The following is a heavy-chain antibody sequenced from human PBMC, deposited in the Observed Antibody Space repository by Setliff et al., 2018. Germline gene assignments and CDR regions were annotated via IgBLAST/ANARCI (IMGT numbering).Heavy chain of an antibody. D-gene: IGHD3-3*01. CDR1: GASISSSSYY. V-gene: IGHV4-39*07. CDR3: ARTDDYYNFYAY. J-gene: IGHJ4*02. Sequence: SETLSLTCTVSGASISSSSYYWAWIRQPPGRRLELIGSIFYGGSTYYNPSLKSRVTISIDASKNQFSLKLDSVTAADTAVYYCARTDDYYNFYAYWGQGTLVTVS. CDR2: IFYGGST.